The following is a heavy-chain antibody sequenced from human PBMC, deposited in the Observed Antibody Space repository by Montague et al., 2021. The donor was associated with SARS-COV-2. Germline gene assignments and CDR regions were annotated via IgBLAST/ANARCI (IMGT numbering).Heavy chain of an antibody. CDR1: GFSVRSYA. CDR2: ISYTSGSP. CDR3: AKGVDASGSYRSTLGY. V-gene: IGHV3-23*01. D-gene: IGHD3-10*01. Sequence: SLRLSCSASGFSVRSYALTWVRQAPGKGLEWVSGISYTSGSPYYSYSXXGLFTISRDNSKNTVYLQMNSLRAEDTAVYYCAKGVDASGSYRSTLGYWGQGTLVTVSS. J-gene: IGHJ4*02.